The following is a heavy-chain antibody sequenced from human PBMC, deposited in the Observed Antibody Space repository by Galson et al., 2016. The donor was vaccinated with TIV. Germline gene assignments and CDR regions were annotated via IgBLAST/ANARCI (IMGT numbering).Heavy chain of an antibody. CDR2: TSTSGNRT. J-gene: IGHJ4*02. Sequence: SLRLSCAASGISLSDYAVSWVRQAPGRGLEWVSSTSTSGNRTYYADFAKGRFTISRDNSNNMVYLQMNNLRAEDTALYLCARHVTCGGDCYYFDYWGQGTLVTVSS. V-gene: IGHV3-23*01. D-gene: IGHD2-21*01. CDR3: ARHVTCGGDCYYFDY. CDR1: GISLSDYA.